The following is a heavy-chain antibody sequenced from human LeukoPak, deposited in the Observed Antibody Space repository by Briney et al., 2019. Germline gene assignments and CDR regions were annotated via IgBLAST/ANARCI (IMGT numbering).Heavy chain of an antibody. CDR2: ISYDGSNK. V-gene: IGHV3-30*04. CDR3: ARDRPGALRYCSGGSCYGGIDY. Sequence: GGSLRLSCAASGFTFSSYAMHWVRQAQGKGLEWVAVISYDGSNKYYADSVKGRFTISRDNSKNTLYLQMNSLRAEDTAVYYCARDRPGALRYCSGGSCYGGIDYWGQGTLVTVSS. CDR1: GFTFSSYA. D-gene: IGHD2-15*01. J-gene: IGHJ4*02.